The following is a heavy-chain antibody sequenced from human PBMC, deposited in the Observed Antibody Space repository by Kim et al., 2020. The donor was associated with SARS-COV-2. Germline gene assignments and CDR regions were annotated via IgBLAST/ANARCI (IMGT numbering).Heavy chain of an antibody. J-gene: IGHJ6*02. D-gene: IGHD2-2*02. CDR2: IKSKTDGGTT. CDR1: GFTFSNAW. CDR3: TTEALYQLLYSPYYYGMDV. V-gene: IGHV3-15*01. Sequence: GGSLRLSCAASGFTFSNAWMSWVRQAPGKGLEWVGRIKSKTDGGTTDYAAPVKGRFTISRDDSKNTLYLQMNSLKTEDTAVYYCTTEALYQLLYSPYYYGMDVWGQGTTVTVSS.